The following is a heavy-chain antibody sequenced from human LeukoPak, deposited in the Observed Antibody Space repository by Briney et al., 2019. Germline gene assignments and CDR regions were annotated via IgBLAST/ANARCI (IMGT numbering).Heavy chain of an antibody. V-gene: IGHV1-8*02. D-gene: IGHD1-1*01. Sequence: GESLKISCKGSGYSFTSYWIGWVRQATGQGLEWMGWMNPNSGNTGYAQKFQGRVTMTRNTSISTAYMELSSLRSEDTAVYYCARAWNDAFDIWGQGTMVTVSS. CDR3: ARAWNDAFDI. CDR2: MNPNSGNT. CDR1: GYSFTSYW. J-gene: IGHJ3*02.